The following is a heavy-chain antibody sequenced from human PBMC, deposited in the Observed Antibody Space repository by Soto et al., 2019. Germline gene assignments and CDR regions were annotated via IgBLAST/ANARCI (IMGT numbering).Heavy chain of an antibody. CDR3: VRGGWGGLFDP. Sequence: GGSLRLSCAVSGLTFGDSYMSWIRQAPGKGLEWLSYISPGSRYPAYADSVKGRFTISRDNAKRSLYLQMMSLTAEDTAIYYCVRGGWGGLFDPWGKVTMVTASS. D-gene: IGHD3-10*01. CDR2: ISPGSRYP. J-gene: IGHJ5*02. V-gene: IGHV3-11*06. CDR1: GLTFGDSY.